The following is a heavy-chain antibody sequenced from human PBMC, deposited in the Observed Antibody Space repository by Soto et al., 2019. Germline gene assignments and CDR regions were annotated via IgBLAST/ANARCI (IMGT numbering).Heavy chain of an antibody. V-gene: IGHV4-34*01. J-gene: IGHJ4*02. CDR1: GVSFSPYY. CDR2: ITHSGST. CDR3: ARALSNSPDYFDA. Sequence: PSETLSLTSGVYGVSFSPYYWRWIRQPPGKGLERIGEITHSGSTNYNPSLKSRVTISVDTSQNQFSLKLISVTAADTAVYYCARALSNSPDYFDAWGQGTLVSVSS. D-gene: IGHD4-4*01.